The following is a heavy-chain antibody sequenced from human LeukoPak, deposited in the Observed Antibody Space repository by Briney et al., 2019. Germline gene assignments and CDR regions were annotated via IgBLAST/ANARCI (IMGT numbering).Heavy chain of an antibody. J-gene: IGHJ4*02. Sequence: SGPTLVKPTQTLTLTCTFSGFSLITSGVGVGWIRQPPGKALEWLALIYWDDDKRYSPSLKSRLAITKDTSKNQVVLTMTNMDPVDTATYYCAHFPEDYYGSGSYERGRGPFDYWGQGTLVTVSS. CDR1: GFSLITSGVG. V-gene: IGHV2-5*02. CDR2: IYWDDDK. CDR3: AHFPEDYYGSGSYERGRGPFDY. D-gene: IGHD3-10*01.